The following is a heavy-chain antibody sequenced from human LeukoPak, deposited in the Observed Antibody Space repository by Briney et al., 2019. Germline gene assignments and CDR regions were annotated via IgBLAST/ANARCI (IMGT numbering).Heavy chain of an antibody. CDR1: GGSISSYY. CDR3: AGAVVITSAEYFQH. V-gene: IGHV4-59*01. D-gene: IGHD3-22*01. J-gene: IGHJ1*01. CDR2: IYYSGST. Sequence: SETLSLTCTVSGGSISSYYWSWIRQPPGKGLEWIGYIYYSGSTNYNPSLKSRVTISLDTSTNQFSLKLSSVTAADTAVYYCAGAVVITSAEYFQHWGQGTLVTVSS.